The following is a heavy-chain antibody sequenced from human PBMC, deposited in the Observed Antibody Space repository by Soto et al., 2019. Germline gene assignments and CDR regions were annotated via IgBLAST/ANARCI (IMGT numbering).Heavy chain of an antibody. V-gene: IGHV3-48*01. Sequence: EVQLVESGGGLVQPGGSRRLSCAASGFTFSIYSMNWVRQAPGKGRGGVSYISIRSSAIYYADSVKGGFTISRDNAKNSLYLQMNGLRAEDTAVYYCARSYIGGWLGCQGDWGQGTLVTVSS. CDR1: GFTFSIYS. CDR3: ARSYIGGWLGCQGD. CDR2: ISIRSSAI. D-gene: IGHD6-19*01. J-gene: IGHJ4*02.